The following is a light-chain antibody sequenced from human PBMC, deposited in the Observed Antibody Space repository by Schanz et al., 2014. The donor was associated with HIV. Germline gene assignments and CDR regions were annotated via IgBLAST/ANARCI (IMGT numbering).Light chain of an antibody. CDR1: QSVTSNL. CDR2: GAS. Sequence: EIVMTQSPATLSVSPGERATLSCRASQSVTSNLLAWYQQKPGQAPRLLIFGASNRAIGIPDRFSGSGSETDFTLTISRLEPEDFAVYYCQHYGDSRGTFGGGTEVDIK. V-gene: IGKV3-20*01. J-gene: IGKJ4*01. CDR3: QHYGDSRGT.